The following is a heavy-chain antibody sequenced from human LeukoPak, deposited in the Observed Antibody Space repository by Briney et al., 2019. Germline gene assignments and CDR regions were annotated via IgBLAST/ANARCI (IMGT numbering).Heavy chain of an antibody. Sequence: GASVKVSCKASGYTFTGYYMHWVRQAPGQGLEWMGWINPNSGGTNYAQKFQGRVTMTRDTSISTAYMELSRLRSDDTAVYYCARDTAVAGTTYYFDYWGQGTLVTVSS. CDR3: ARDTAVAGTTYYFDY. V-gene: IGHV1-2*02. CDR2: INPNSGGT. J-gene: IGHJ4*02. D-gene: IGHD6-19*01. CDR1: GYTFTGYY.